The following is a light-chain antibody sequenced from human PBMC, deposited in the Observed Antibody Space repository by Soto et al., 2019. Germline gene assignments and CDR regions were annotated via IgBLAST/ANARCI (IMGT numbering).Light chain of an antibody. J-gene: IGKJ4*01. V-gene: IGKV3-20*01. CDR3: QQYGSTPLT. CDR2: GAS. Sequence: EIVLTQSPGTLSLSPGGRATISCRASQSVSRNYVAWYQQKPGQSPRLLIYGASNRASGIPDRFSGSESGADFTLSIARLEPDDFAMYYCQQYGSTPLTFGGGTKVEIK. CDR1: QSVSRNY.